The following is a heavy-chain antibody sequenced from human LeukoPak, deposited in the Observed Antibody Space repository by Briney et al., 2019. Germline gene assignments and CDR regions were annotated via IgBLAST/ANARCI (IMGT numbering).Heavy chain of an antibody. D-gene: IGHD1-26*01. CDR1: GFTFSSYW. J-gene: IGHJ4*02. V-gene: IGHV3-7*01. Sequence: GGSLRLSCAASGFTFSSYWMSWVRQAPGKGLEWVANIKQDGSEKYYVDSVKGRFTISRDNAKNSLYLQMNSLRAEDTAVYYCAKEREVGDFDYWGQGTLVTVSS. CDR2: IKQDGSEK. CDR3: AKEREVGDFDY.